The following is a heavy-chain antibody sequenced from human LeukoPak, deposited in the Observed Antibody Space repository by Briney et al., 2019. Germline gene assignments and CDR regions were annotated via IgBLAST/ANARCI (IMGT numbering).Heavy chain of an antibody. J-gene: IGHJ2*01. V-gene: IGHV4-4*07. CDR3: ATMKGITVPNRHDWYVDL. Sequence: SETLSLTCTVSGGSVSSYYWTWIRQPAGKGLEWIGRIHISGSTNYNPSLKSRVTMLVDTSKNQFSLKLSSVTAADTAVYYCATMKGITVPNRHDWYVDLWGRGTLVTVSS. CDR2: IHISGST. D-gene: IGHD4-17*01. CDR1: GGSVSSYY.